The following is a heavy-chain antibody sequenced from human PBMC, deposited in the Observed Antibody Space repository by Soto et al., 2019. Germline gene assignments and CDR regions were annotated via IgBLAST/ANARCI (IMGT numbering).Heavy chain of an antibody. CDR3: ARCGYRMTGYYYYYMDV. CDR2: IYYSGST. J-gene: IGHJ6*03. Sequence: SETLSLTCTVSGGSISSYYWSWIRQPPGKGLEWIGYIYYSGSTNYNPSLKSRVTISVDTSKNQFSLKLSSVTAADTAVYYCARCGYRMTGYYYYYMDVWGKGTTVTVSS. CDR1: GGSISSYY. D-gene: IGHD6-13*01. V-gene: IGHV4-59*01.